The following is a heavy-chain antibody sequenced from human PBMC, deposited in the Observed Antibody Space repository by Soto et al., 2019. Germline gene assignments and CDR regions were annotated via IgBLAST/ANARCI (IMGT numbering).Heavy chain of an antibody. D-gene: IGHD4-17*01. CDR2: VSGSSSYI. V-gene: IGHV3-21*06. CDR3: ARDLRGHYGP. J-gene: IGHJ3*01. Sequence: PGGSLRLSCEGSGFNFRNFNMIWVRQAPGKGLEWVSSVSGSSSYIYYADSVKGRFTVSRDNANNLVFLQMNGLRPEDTAMYYCARDLRGHYGPWGQGTMVNVS. CDR1: GFNFRNFN.